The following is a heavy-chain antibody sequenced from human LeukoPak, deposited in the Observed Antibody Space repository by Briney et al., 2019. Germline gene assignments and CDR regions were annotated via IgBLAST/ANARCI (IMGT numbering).Heavy chain of an antibody. J-gene: IGHJ5*02. CDR2: ISSSSSYI. V-gene: IGHV3-21*01. Sequence: GGSLRLSCAASGFTFSSYSMNWVRQAPGKGLEWVSSISSSSSYIYYADSVKGRFTISRDNAKNSLYLQMNSLRAEDTAVYYCARDSEAWWFDPWGQGTLVTVSS. CDR3: ARDSEAWWFDP. CDR1: GFTFSSYS.